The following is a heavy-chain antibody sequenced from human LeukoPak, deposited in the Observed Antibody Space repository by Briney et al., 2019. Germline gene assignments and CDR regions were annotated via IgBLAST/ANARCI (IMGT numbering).Heavy chain of an antibody. CDR2: INPNSGGT. V-gene: IGHV1-2*02. D-gene: IGHD6-13*01. J-gene: IGHJ5*02. CDR1: GYTFTDYY. CDR3: ARGPWQQPPPADL. Sequence: GASVKVSCKASGYTFTDYYMLWMRQAPGQRLEWMGWINPNSGGTHFAQKFQGRVTMTSDTSISTAYMELISLTSDDTAVYFCARGPWQQPPPADLWGQGTLVTVPS.